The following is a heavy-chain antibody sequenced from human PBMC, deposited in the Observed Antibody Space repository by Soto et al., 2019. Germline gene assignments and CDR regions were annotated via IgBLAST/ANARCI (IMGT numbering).Heavy chain of an antibody. Sequence: PGGSLRLSCAASGFTFSSYWMSWVRQAPGKGLEWVANIKQDGSEKYYVDSVKGRFTISRDNSKNTLYLQMNSLRAEDTAVYYCARSTTPSRMAAAGTLDYWGQGTLVTVSS. D-gene: IGHD6-13*01. CDR2: IKQDGSEK. CDR1: GFTFSSYW. J-gene: IGHJ4*02. CDR3: ARSTTPSRMAAAGTLDY. V-gene: IGHV3-7*01.